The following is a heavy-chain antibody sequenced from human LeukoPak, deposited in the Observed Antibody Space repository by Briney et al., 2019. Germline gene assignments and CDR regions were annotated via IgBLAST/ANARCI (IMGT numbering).Heavy chain of an antibody. CDR1: GFTLSPHAAG. D-gene: IGHD3-3*01. V-gene: IGHV2-5*01. J-gene: IGHJ4*02. CDR2: ISWHDDK. CDR3: AHSRPPCYDFWSGLGGYFDY. Sequence: SCPTLVKPTQTLTLTCTSSGFTLSPHAAGVGWIRQPPGKALEWLALISWHDDKRYSPPLKSRLTITKDTSKNQVVLTMTNMDPVDTATYYCAHSRPPCYDFWSGLGGYFDYWGQGTLVTVSS.